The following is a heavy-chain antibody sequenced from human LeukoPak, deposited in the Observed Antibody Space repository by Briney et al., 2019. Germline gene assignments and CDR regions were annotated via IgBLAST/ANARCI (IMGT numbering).Heavy chain of an antibody. J-gene: IGHJ4*02. CDR2: IKKDGSEK. CDR3: ARAKGYFDH. CDR1: GFTFSSYW. Sequence: GGSLRLSCAASGFTFSSYWMSWVRQAPGKGLEWVDNIKKDGSEKYYADSVKGRFTISRDNAKNSLYLQVNSLRAEDTAVYYCARAKGYFDHWGQGTLVSVSS. V-gene: IGHV3-7*01.